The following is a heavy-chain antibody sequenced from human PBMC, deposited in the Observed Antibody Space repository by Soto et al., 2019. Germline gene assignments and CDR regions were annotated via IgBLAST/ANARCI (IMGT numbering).Heavy chain of an antibody. V-gene: IGHV3-30*03. Sequence: QVQLVESGGGVVQPGRSLRLSCAASGFTFNSYGMHWVRQGPGNGLEWVAFISYDSTKTYYADSVKGRFTISRDISNGSLYVQMNRLTGEVTAGYYCARTRSAWSAFHYYSLDVCGQGTKVTVSS. D-gene: IGHD1-26*01. J-gene: IGHJ6*03. CDR2: ISYDSTKT. CDR1: GFTFNSYG. CDR3: ARTRSAWSAFHYYSLDV.